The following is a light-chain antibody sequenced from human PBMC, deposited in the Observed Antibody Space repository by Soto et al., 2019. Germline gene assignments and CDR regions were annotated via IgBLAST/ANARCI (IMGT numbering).Light chain of an antibody. Sequence: EIVLTQSPGTLSLSPGERATLSCRASQSVSSSYLAWYQQKPGHAPRLLIYGSSSRATGIPDRFSGSGSGTDFTLTISRLEPEDFEVYYCQQYGRSPPFTFGGGTKVEIK. CDR2: GSS. CDR3: QQYGRSPPFT. J-gene: IGKJ4*01. CDR1: QSVSSSY. V-gene: IGKV3-20*01.